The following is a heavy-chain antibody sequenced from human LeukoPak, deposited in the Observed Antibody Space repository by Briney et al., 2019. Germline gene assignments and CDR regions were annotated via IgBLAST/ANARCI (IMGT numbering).Heavy chain of an antibody. V-gene: IGHV4-4*02. Sequence: SETLSLTCAVSGDSISGANWWTWVRQSPGQGLDWIGEISHGGSTKYNPSLKNRATISKDNSKNQFSLKLNSVTAADTAVYFCTRSPGWWSLDYWGQGALVTVSS. D-gene: IGHD2-8*02. CDR2: ISHGGST. J-gene: IGHJ4*02. CDR3: TRSPGWWSLDY. CDR1: GDSISGANW.